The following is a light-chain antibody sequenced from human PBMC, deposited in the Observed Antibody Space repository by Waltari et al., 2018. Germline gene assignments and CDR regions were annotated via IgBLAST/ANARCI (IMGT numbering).Light chain of an antibody. CDR3: CSYAGANLVI. CDR1: CSDIGSYSL. V-gene: IGLV2-23*02. CDR2: EVS. Sequence: QSALTQPASVSGSPGQSITISCSGTCSDIGSYSLVSWSQQHPGKAPKLIIHEVSERPSGVSDRFSGSKSGNTASLTISGLQTEDEATFYCCSYAGANLVIFGGGTRVTVL. J-gene: IGLJ2*01.